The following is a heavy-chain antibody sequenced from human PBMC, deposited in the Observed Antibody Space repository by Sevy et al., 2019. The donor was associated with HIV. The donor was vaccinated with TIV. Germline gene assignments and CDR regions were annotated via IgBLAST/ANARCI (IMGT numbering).Heavy chain of an antibody. CDR1: GFSFDSYG. CDR3: AKGGGGHYDPDEIGYYFYYYNMDV. V-gene: IGHV3-23*01. J-gene: IGHJ6*03. D-gene: IGHD3-22*01. Sequence: GGSLRLSCAVSGFSFDSYGMTWVRQAPGKGLEWVSGISGSGTRTYYADSVKGRFIISRGNSKNTLYLQMKSLRSEDTAIYYCAKGGGGHYDPDEIGYYFYYYNMDVWGKGTTVTVSS. CDR2: ISGSGTRT.